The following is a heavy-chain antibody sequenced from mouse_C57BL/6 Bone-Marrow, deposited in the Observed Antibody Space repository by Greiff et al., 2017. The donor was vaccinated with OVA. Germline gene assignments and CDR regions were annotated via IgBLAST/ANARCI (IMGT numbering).Heavy chain of an antibody. CDR3: AREEYDYDGAWFAY. CDR2: IDPETGGT. Sequence: QVQLQQSGAELVRPGASVTLSCKASGYTFTDYEMHWVKQTPVHGLEWIGAIDPETGGTAYNQKFKGKAILTADKSSSTAYMELRSLTSEDSAVYYCAREEYDYDGAWFAYWGQGTLVTVSA. J-gene: IGHJ3*01. V-gene: IGHV1-15*01. CDR1: GYTFTDYE. D-gene: IGHD2-4*01.